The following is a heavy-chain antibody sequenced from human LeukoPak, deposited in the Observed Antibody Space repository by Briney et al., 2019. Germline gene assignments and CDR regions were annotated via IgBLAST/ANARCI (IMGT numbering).Heavy chain of an antibody. Sequence: SETLSLTCTVSGGSISSSSYYWGWIRQPPGKGLEWIGSIYYSGSTYYNPSLKSRVTISVDTSKNQFPLKLSSVTAADTAVYYCARGGISYYDFWSGYYLWGQGTLVTVSS. J-gene: IGHJ4*02. D-gene: IGHD3-3*01. CDR3: ARGGISYYDFWSGYYL. CDR1: GGSISSSSYY. CDR2: IYYSGST. V-gene: IGHV4-39*01.